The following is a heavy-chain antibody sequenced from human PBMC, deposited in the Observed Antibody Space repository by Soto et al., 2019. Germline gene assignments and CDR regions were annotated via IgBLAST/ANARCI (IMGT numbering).Heavy chain of an antibody. J-gene: IGHJ1*01. CDR1: GGSISSDDYY. D-gene: IGHD3-22*01. CDR2: IHSSGSI. Sequence: PSETLSLTCTVSGGSISSDDYYWGWIRQAPGRGLEWIGYIHSSGSIYYNPSLKSRATMSIDTAGNQFSLEVSSVTVADTAVYYCARDLDGLHDDTSGPFPRPGWGQGTLVTVSS. CDR3: ARDLDGLHDDTSGPFPRPG. V-gene: IGHV4-30-4*01.